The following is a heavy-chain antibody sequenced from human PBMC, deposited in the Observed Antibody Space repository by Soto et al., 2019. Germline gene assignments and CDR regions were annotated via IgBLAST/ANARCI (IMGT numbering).Heavy chain of an antibody. J-gene: IGHJ4*02. Sequence: QVQLQESGPGLVKPSGTLSLTCTVSGASISSTSSGDWWSWVRQPPGKGLEWIGEIHHSGSTNYNPYLKRRVTMSVDKSKNQFSLRLSSVTAADTAVYYCAKMVGATLVDYWGQGTLVTVSS. CDR2: IHHSGST. D-gene: IGHD1-26*01. CDR1: GASISSTSSGDW. V-gene: IGHV4-4*02. CDR3: AKMVGATLVDY.